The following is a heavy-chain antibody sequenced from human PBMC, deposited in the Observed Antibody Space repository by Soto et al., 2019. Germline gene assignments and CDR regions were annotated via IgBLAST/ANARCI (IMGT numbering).Heavy chain of an antibody. CDR2: ISGSGGST. Sequence: EVQLLESGGGLVQPGGSLRLSCAASGFTFSSYAMSWVRQAPGKGLEWVSAISGSGGSTYYADSVKGRFTISRDNSKNTLYLQMHSLRAEDTAVYYCENPPWPAGDPYYYYYGMDVWGQGTTVTVSS. J-gene: IGHJ6*02. D-gene: IGHD2-2*01. CDR1: GFTFSSYA. CDR3: ENPPWPAGDPYYYYYGMDV. V-gene: IGHV3-23*01.